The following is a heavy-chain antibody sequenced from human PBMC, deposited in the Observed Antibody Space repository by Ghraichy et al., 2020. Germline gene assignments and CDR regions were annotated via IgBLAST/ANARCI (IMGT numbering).Heavy chain of an antibody. CDR3: ARGEFGVGD. J-gene: IGHJ4*02. CDR2: LSTAGNII. Sequence: GGSLRLSCAASGFSLTDSWMYWVRQVPGKGLVWVSHLSTAGNIINYVEAVRGRITTSRDTDKKTLFLQMDSLRVDETALYYCARGEFGVGDWGRGTLVTVS. CDR1: GFSLTDSW. D-gene: IGHD3-3*01. V-gene: IGHV3-74*01.